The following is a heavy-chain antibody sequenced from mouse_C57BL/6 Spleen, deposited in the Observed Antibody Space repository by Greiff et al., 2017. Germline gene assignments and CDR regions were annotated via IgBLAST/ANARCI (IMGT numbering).Heavy chain of an antibody. J-gene: IGHJ4*01. CDR2: IYHYNGVS. D-gene: IGHD2-4*01. Sequence: VQLQQSGPELVKPGASVKISCKASGYSFTGYYMHWVKQSPGNILDWIGYIYHYNGVSSYNQKFKGKATLTVDKSSSTAYMEIRSLTSEDSAVYYCAKAAYDYDPYYYAMDYWGQGTSVTVSS. V-gene: IGHV1-31*01. CDR3: AKAAYDYDPYYYAMDY. CDR1: GYSFTGYY.